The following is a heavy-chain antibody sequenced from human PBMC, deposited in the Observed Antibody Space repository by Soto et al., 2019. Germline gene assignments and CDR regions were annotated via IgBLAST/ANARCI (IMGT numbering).Heavy chain of an antibody. CDR2: ISYDGNGK. CDR3: AKDLNKVTTMDYFEY. Sequence: LRLSCAASGFTFNNYGIHWVRQAPGKGLEWVAVISYDGNGKNYVDSVKGRFTISRDNSKNTLYLQMNSLRGEDTAVYYCAKDLNKVTTMDYFEYWGQGTLVTVSS. CDR1: GFTFNNYG. D-gene: IGHD4-17*01. V-gene: IGHV3-30*18. J-gene: IGHJ4*02.